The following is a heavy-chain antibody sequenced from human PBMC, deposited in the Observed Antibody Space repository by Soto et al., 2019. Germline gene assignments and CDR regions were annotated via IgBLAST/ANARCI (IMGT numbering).Heavy chain of an antibody. Sequence: QVQLQESGPGLVQPSETLSLTCTVSGGSITRYFWSWIRQAPGKGLQWIGHMYYSGRSDYNPSLKSRVTMSVDTSQNQFPLRLNSVTAADTAVYYCATYDSPYYFMDVWGKGTTVTVSS. CDR1: GGSITRYF. V-gene: IGHV4-59*13. D-gene: IGHD3-16*01. CDR3: ATYDSPYYFMDV. J-gene: IGHJ6*03. CDR2: MYYSGRS.